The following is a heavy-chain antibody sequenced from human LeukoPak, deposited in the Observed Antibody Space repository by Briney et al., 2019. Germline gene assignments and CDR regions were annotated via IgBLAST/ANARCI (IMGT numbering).Heavy chain of an antibody. CDR3: AKEKAIGTINYGLDV. Sequence: PGRSLRLSCAASGFTFDTYGMLWVRQAPGKGLEWVAVIAYDGSNKYYADSVKGRFTISRDNSKNTLYLQMNSLRGEDTAVYYCAKEKAIGTINYGLDVWSKGPRSPSPQ. V-gene: IGHV3-30*18. CDR2: IAYDGSNK. CDR1: GFTFDTYG. J-gene: IGHJ6*01. D-gene: IGHD1-1*01.